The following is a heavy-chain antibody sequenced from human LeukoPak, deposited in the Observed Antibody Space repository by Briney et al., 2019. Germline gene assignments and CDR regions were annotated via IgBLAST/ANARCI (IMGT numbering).Heavy chain of an antibody. V-gene: IGHV3-21*01. Sequence: GGSLRLSCAASGFTFSRYSLNWVRQAPGKGLEWVSSISSSGDYAYYADSVKGRFTISRDNAKNTLYLQMNSLRAEDTAVYYCAKSIKGRFDAFDIWGQGTMVTVSS. CDR1: GFTFSRYS. J-gene: IGHJ3*02. D-gene: IGHD3-10*01. CDR2: ISSSGDYA. CDR3: AKSIKGRFDAFDI.